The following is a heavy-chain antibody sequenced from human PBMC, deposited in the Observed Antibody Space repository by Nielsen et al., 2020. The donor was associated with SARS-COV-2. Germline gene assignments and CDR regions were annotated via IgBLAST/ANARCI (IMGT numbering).Heavy chain of an antibody. CDR3: AREPYSSSWYGDY. CDR1: GYTLTELS. CDR2: INAGNANT. D-gene: IGHD6-13*01. Sequence: ASVKVSCKVSGYTLTELSMHWVRQAPGQGLEWMGWINAGNANTKYSQKFQGRVTITRDTSASTAYMELSSLRSEDTAVYYCAREPYSSSWYGDYWGQGTLVTVSS. V-gene: IGHV1-3*01. J-gene: IGHJ4*02.